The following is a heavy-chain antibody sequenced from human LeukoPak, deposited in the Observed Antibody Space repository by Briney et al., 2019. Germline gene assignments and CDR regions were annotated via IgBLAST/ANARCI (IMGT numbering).Heavy chain of an antibody. V-gene: IGHV4-59*01. Sequence: SETLSLTCTVSGGSISSYYWSWIRQPPGKGLEWIGYIYYSGNTDYNPSLKSRVTISVDTSKNQFSLKLSSVTAADTAVYYCARGVYIAAAQYGYWGQGTLVSVSS. CDR2: IYYSGNT. CDR3: ARGVYIAAAQYGY. CDR1: GGSISSYY. J-gene: IGHJ4*02. D-gene: IGHD6-13*01.